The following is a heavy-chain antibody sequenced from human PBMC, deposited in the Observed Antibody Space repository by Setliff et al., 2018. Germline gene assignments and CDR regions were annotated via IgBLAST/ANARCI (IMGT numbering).Heavy chain of an antibody. D-gene: IGHD7-27*01. CDR3: AKDRDEATFTWGSRTFFDS. Sequence: HPGGSLRLSCAASGFTFRNYAMSWVRQAPGKGLEWVSSISPSGGDIYYADSVKGRFTISRDNSKNTVYLQMNRLRAEDTAIYYCAKDRDEATFTWGSRTFFDSWGQGTLVTVSS. V-gene: IGHV3-23*01. CDR2: ISPSGGDI. J-gene: IGHJ4*02. CDR1: GFTFRNYA.